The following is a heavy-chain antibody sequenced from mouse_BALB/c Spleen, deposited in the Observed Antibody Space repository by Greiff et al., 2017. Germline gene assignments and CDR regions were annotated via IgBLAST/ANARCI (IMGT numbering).Heavy chain of an antibody. V-gene: IGHV5-6-5*01. J-gene: IGHJ2*01. CDR1: GFTFSSYA. D-gene: IGHD1-1*01. CDR2: ISSGGST. CDR3: ARGYGSRDYFDY. Sequence: EVMLVESGGGLVKPGGSLKLSCAASGFTFSSYAMSWVRQTPEKRLEWVASISSGGSTYYPDSVKGRFTISRDNARNILYLQMSSLRSEDTAMYYCARGYGSRDYFDYWGQGTTLTVSS.